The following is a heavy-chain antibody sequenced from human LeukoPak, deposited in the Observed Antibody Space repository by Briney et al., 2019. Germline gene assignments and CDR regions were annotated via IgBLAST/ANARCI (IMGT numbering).Heavy chain of an antibody. V-gene: IGHV4-30-2*01. J-gene: IGHJ4*02. CDR3: ARDAPSYYGSARGVAFDY. CDR1: GGSISSGGYY. CDR2: IYHSGST. D-gene: IGHD3-10*01. Sequence: SETLSLTCTVSGGSISSGGYYWSWLRQPPGKGLEWIGYIYHSGSTYYNPSLKSRVTISVDRSKNQFSLKLSSVTAADTAVYYCARDAPSYYGSARGVAFDYWGQGTLVTVSS.